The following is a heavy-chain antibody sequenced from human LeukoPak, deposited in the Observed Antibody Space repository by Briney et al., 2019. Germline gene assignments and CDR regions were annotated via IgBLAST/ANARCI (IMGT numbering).Heavy chain of an antibody. V-gene: IGHV3-33*01. CDR1: GFTFSSYG. J-gene: IGHJ5*02. CDR2: IWYDGSNK. Sequence: PGGSLRLSCAASGFTFSSYGMHWVRQAPGKGLEWVAVIWYDGSNKYYTDSVRGRFIISGDNSKNTLYLQMNSLRAEDTAVYYCATRGHIVVMAKPVVDPWGQGTLVTVSS. D-gene: IGHD2-8*01. CDR3: ATRGHIVVMAKPVVDP.